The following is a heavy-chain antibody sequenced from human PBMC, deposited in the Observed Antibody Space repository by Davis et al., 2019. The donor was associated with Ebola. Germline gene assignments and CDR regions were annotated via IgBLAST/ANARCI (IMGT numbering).Heavy chain of an antibody. J-gene: IGHJ4*02. V-gene: IGHV3-23*01. CDR2: ISGSGGST. D-gene: IGHD2-15*01. Sequence: GGSLRLSCAASGFTFSNYAMNWVRQAPGKGLEWVSGISGSGGSTYYEDSVKGRFTISRDNSKNTLYLQMNSLRAEDTAVYYCAKWDCSGGSCYGFDYWGQGTLVTVSS. CDR1: GFTFSNYA. CDR3: AKWDCSGGSCYGFDY.